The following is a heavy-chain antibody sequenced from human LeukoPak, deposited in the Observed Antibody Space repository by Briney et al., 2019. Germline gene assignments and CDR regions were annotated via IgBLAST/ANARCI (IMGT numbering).Heavy chain of an antibody. Sequence: GASVKVSCKASGYTFTDCYVHWVRQAPGQGLEWVGRINPNSGNTNYAQKLQGRVTMTTDTSTSTAYMELRSLRSDDTAVYYCARIPARVRNPIDYWGQGTLVTVSS. CDR2: INPNSGNT. V-gene: IGHV1-18*04. J-gene: IGHJ4*02. D-gene: IGHD1-14*01. CDR3: ARIPARVRNPIDY. CDR1: GYTFTDCY.